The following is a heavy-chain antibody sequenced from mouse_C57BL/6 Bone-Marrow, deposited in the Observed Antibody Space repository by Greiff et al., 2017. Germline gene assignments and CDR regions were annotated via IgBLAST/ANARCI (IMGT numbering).Heavy chain of an antibody. V-gene: IGHV3-6*01. CDR3: ARRAWFAY. CDR1: GYSITSGYY. Sequence: EVHLVESGPGLVKPSQSLSLTCSVTGYSITSGYYWNWIRQFPGNKLEWMGYISYDGSNNYNPSLKNRISITRDTSKNQFFLKLNSVTTEDTATYYCARRAWFAYWGQGTLVTVSA. J-gene: IGHJ3*01. CDR2: ISYDGSN.